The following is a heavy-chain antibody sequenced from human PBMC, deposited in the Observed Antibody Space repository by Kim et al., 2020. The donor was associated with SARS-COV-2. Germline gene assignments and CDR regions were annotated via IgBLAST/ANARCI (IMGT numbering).Heavy chain of an antibody. V-gene: IGHV3-11*04. J-gene: IGHJ4*02. Sequence: SVKGRFTISRDNAKNSLYLQMNSLRAEDTAVYYCARDGWSGGFGEHECDYWGQGTLVTVSS. CDR3: ARDGWSGGFGEHECDY. D-gene: IGHD3-10*01.